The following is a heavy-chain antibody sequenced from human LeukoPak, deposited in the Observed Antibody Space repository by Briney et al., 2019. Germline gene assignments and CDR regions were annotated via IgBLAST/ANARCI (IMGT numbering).Heavy chain of an antibody. J-gene: IGHJ5*02. D-gene: IGHD2-21*01. CDR2: ISDSGRYI. CDR3: AGKLPGATYFFDP. V-gene: IGHV3-23*01. Sequence: PGGSLRLSCVASDFTFSTYDMTWVRQAPGKGLEWVSSISDSGRYIFTADSMRGRFTISRDNSANTLYLQMYSLRVDDTATYFCAGKLPGATYFFDPWGQGTLVTVSS. CDR1: DFTFSTYD.